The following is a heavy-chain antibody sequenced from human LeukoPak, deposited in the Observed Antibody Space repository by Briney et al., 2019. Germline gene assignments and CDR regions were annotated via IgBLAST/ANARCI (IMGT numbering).Heavy chain of an antibody. Sequence: GASVKVSCKASGYTFTSYDINWVRQATGQGLEWMGWMNPNGGNTGYAQKFQGRVTMTRNTSISTAYMELSSLRSEDTAVYYCARVALGSGYYSDYMDVWGKGTTVTISS. CDR2: MNPNGGNT. CDR1: GYTFTSYD. D-gene: IGHD3-22*01. V-gene: IGHV1-8*01. CDR3: ARVALGSGYYSDYMDV. J-gene: IGHJ6*03.